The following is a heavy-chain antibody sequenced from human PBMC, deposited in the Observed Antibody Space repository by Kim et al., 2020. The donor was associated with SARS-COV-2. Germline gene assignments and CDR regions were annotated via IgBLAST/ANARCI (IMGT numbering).Heavy chain of an antibody. CDR2: INHSGST. CDR1: GGSFSGYY. CDR3: ARSYDYIWGSYRFVYYFDY. D-gene: IGHD3-16*02. Sequence: SETLSLTCAVYGGSFSGYYWSWIRQPPGKGLEWIGEINHSGSTNYNPSLKSRVTISVDTSKNQFSLKLSSVTAADTAVYYCARSYDYIWGSYRFVYYFDYWSQGTLVTVSS. V-gene: IGHV4-34*01. J-gene: IGHJ4*02.